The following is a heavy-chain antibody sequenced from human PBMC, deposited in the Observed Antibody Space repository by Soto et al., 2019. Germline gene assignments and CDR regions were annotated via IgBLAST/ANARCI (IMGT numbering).Heavy chain of an antibody. J-gene: IGHJ3*02. CDR1: GYTFTSYA. CDR3: ARGPVYRGAFDI. V-gene: IGHV1-3*01. D-gene: IGHD4-4*01. CDR2: INAGNGNT. Sequence: ASVKVSCKASGYTFTSYAMHWVRQAPGQRLEWMGWINAGNGNTKYSQKFQGRVTITRDTSASTAYMELSSLRSEDTAAYYCARGPVYRGAFDIWGQGTMVTVSS.